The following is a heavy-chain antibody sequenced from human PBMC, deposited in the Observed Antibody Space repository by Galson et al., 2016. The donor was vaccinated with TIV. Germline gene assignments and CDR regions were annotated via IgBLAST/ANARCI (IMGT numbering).Heavy chain of an antibody. J-gene: IGHJ3*02. D-gene: IGHD6-13*01. V-gene: IGHV1-3*01. CDR3: ARRSSTWNFLDGFGT. CDR1: GYTFRDYA. CDR2: INAGNGNA. Sequence: SVKVSCKASGYTFRDYALHWVRQAPGQRPEWLGWINAGNGNAKLSQRFQDRVTITRDRSASTAYLTLTRLRSEDTAVEFCARRSSTWNFLDGFGTWGQGTAVTGFS.